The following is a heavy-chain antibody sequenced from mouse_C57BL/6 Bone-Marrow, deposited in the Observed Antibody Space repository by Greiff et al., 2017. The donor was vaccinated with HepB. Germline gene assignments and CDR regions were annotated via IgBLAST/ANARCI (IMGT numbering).Heavy chain of an antibody. CDR3: ARLRRGDY. D-gene: IGHD2-12*01. J-gene: IGHJ2*01. Sequence: VQLQQSGPELVKPGASVKISCKASGYTFTDYYMNWVKQSHGKSLEWIGDINPNNGGTSYNQKFKGKATLTVDKSSSTAYMELRSLTSEDSAVYYCARLRRGDYWGQGTTLTVSS. V-gene: IGHV1-26*01. CDR2: INPNNGGT. CDR1: GYTFTDYY.